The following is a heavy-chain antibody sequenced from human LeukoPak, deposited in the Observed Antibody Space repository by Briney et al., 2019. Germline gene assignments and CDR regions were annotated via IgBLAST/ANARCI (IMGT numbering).Heavy chain of an antibody. CDR1: GVSFRGYD. Sequence: PGGSLRLSCAASGVSFRGYDMDWVRQAPGKGLEWVAFIQYDGSQKSYVDSVKGRFTISRDNSKNTLYLQMNSLRAEDTALYYCASGYNYGFDYWGQGTLVTVSS. CDR2: IQYDGSQK. CDR3: ASGYNYGFDY. D-gene: IGHD5-24*01. V-gene: IGHV3-30*02. J-gene: IGHJ4*02.